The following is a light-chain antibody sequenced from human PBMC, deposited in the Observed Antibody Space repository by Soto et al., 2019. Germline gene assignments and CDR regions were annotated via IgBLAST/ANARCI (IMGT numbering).Light chain of an antibody. CDR1: QSLTSSS. CDR3: QHYGSSPLT. V-gene: IGKV3-20*01. Sequence: EIVLTQSPGTLSLSPGERATLSCRTSQSLTSSSLAWYKQKPGQTPSLVISGASNRATGIPDRFSGSGSGTDFALTISRLEPEDFEVYYCQHYGSSPLTFGGGTKVDIK. CDR2: GAS. J-gene: IGKJ4*01.